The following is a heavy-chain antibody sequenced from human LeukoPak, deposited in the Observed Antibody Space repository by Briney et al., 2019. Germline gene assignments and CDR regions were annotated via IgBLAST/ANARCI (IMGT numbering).Heavy chain of an antibody. Sequence: PSETLSLTCTVSGVSMNSYYWRWLRQPPGKGLEWIGYTFYTGTTNYNPSLKSRVTISLDMSKKQVSLKLISVTAADTAVYSCATDGGNGYNYGACWGQGTLVTVSS. J-gene: IGHJ4*02. CDR1: GVSMNSYY. CDR3: ATDGGNGYNYGAC. CDR2: TFYTGTT. D-gene: IGHD5-24*01. V-gene: IGHV4-59*01.